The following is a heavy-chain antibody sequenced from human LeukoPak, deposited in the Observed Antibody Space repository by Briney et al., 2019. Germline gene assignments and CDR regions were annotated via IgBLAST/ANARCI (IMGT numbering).Heavy chain of an antibody. V-gene: IGHV3-23*01. CDR1: GFTFSNYA. Sequence: GGSLRLSCAASGFTFSNYAMSWVRQAPGKGLEWVSAISGSGGSTYYADSVRGRFTISRDNSRNTVYLQMNSLRAEDTAVYYCAKDDRWLQFCCWGQGTLVTVSS. CDR2: ISGSGGST. J-gene: IGHJ4*02. CDR3: AKDDRWLQFCC. D-gene: IGHD5-24*01.